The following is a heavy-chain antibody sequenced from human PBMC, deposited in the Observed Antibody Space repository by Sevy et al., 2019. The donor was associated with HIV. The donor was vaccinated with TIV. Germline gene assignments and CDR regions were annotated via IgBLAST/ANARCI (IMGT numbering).Heavy chain of an antibody. Sequence: GGSLRLSCAASGFSVSRNHINWVRQAPGKGQEWISVIYSDGTTQYADSVKDRFTISGDTSNNTVYLQVSSLRADDTAVYYCARRLSSAWYFDFWGQGTLVTVSS. J-gene: IGHJ4*02. CDR2: IYSDGTT. D-gene: IGHD6-19*01. V-gene: IGHV3-53*01. CDR3: ARRLSSAWYFDF. CDR1: GFSVSRNH.